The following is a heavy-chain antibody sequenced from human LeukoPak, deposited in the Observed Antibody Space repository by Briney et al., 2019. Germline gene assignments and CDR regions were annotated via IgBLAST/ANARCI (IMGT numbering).Heavy chain of an antibody. J-gene: IGHJ4*02. V-gene: IGHV1-18*04. CDR3: VRDRFDH. CDR2: ISGYNGNT. CDR1: GYTFTNHA. Sequence: ASVKVSCKASGYTFTNHAINWVRQAPGQGLEWMGWISGYNGNTNYAQKLQGRVTMTTDTSTSTGYMELRSLRSDDTAVYYCVRDRFDHWGQGTLVTVSS.